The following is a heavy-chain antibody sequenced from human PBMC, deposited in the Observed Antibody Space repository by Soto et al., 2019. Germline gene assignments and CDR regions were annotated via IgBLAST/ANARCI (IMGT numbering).Heavy chain of an antibody. CDR1: GGSFSGYY. CDR2: INHSGST. D-gene: IGHD3-3*01. V-gene: IGHV4-34*01. CDR3: ARKMLVVLPFLEWDANLDP. J-gene: IGHJ5*02. Sequence: KPSETLSLTCAVYGGSFSGYYWSWIRQPPGKGLEWIGEINHSGSTNYNPSLKSRVTISVDTSKNQFSLKLSSVTAADTAVYYCARKMLVVLPFLEWDANLDPWGQGTLLTVSS.